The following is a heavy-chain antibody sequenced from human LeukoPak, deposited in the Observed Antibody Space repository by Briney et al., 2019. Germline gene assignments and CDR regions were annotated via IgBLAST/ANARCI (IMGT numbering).Heavy chain of an antibody. CDR3: ARAPRLAPPRFDP. CDR2: IYYSGST. CDR1: GGSISSYY. Sequence: SETLSLTCTVSGGSISSYYWSWIRQPPGKGLEWIGYIYYSGSTNYNPSLKSRVTISVDTSKDQFSLKLSSVTAAYTAVYYCARAPRLAPPRFDPWGQGTLVTVSS. V-gene: IGHV4-59*01. J-gene: IGHJ5*02. D-gene: IGHD6-19*01.